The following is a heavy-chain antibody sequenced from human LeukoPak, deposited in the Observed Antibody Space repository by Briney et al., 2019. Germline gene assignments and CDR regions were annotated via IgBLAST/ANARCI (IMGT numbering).Heavy chain of an antibody. CDR2: IYYSGST. J-gene: IGHJ2*01. CDR1: GGSIRSSTYY. Sequence: SETLSLTCTVSGGSIRSSTYYWGWIRQPPGKGLEWIGSIYYSGSTYYNPSLKSRVTISVDTSKNQFSLKLSSVTAADTAVYYCARHLIDDYGDYWNWYFDLWGRGTLVTVSS. CDR3: ARHLIDDYGDYWNWYFDL. D-gene: IGHD4-17*01. V-gene: IGHV4-39*01.